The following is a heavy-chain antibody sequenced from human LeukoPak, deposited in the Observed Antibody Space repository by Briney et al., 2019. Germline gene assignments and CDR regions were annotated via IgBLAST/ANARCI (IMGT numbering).Heavy chain of an antibody. CDR3: ARFIEVVVPGY. Sequence: SETLSLTCTVSGYSISSGFHWGWIRQPPGKGLEWIGNIYYSGSTYYNPSLKSRVTISVDTSKNQFSLKLSSVTAADTAVYYCARFIEVVVPGYWGQGALVTVSS. CDR2: IYYSGST. D-gene: IGHD2-15*01. J-gene: IGHJ4*02. V-gene: IGHV4-38-2*02. CDR1: GYSISSGFH.